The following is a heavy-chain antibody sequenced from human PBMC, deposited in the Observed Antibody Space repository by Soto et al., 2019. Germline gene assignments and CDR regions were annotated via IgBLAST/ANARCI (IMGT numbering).Heavy chain of an antibody. CDR3: ATPSIAARPFAFDI. CDR2: ISYDGSNK. V-gene: IGHV3-30*03. J-gene: IGHJ3*02. D-gene: IGHD6-6*01. Sequence: QVQLVESGGGVVQPGRSLRLSCAASGFTFSSYGMHWVRQAPGKGLEWVAVISYDGSNKYYADSVKGRFTIPRDNSKNTLYLQMNSLRAEDTAVYYCATPSIAARPFAFDIWGQGTMVTVSS. CDR1: GFTFSSYG.